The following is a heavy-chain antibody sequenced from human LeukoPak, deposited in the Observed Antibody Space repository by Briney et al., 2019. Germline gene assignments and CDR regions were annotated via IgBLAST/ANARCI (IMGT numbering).Heavy chain of an antibody. V-gene: IGHV3-48*03. D-gene: IGHD3-16*01. J-gene: IGHJ4*02. CDR3: ARDGGPRGGQGRPDY. Sequence: PGGSLRLFCAASGFTLSSYEMNWVRQAPGKGLEWVSYISSSGSTIYYADSVKGRFTISRDNAKNSLYLQMNSLRAEDTAVYYCARDGGPRGGQGRPDYWGQGTLVTVSS. CDR1: GFTLSSYE. CDR2: ISSSGSTI.